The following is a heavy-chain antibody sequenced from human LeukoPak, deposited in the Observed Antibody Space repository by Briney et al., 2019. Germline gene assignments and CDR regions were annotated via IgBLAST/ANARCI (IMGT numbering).Heavy chain of an antibody. J-gene: IGHJ4*02. CDR3: AREVTVNPYYFDY. CDR1: GGTFSSYA. CDR2: IIPILGIA. Sequence: SVKVSCKASGGTFSSYAISWVRQAPGQGLEWMGRIIPILGIANYAQKFQGRVTITADKSTSTAYMELSSLRSEDTAVYYCAREVTVNPYYFDYWGQGTLVTVSS. V-gene: IGHV1-69*04. D-gene: IGHD4-11*01.